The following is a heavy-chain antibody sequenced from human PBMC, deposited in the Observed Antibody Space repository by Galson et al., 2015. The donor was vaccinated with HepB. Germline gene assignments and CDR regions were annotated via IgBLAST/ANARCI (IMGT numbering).Heavy chain of an antibody. CDR1: GFSFSNYA. J-gene: IGHJ5*02. V-gene: IGHV3-30*18. D-gene: IGHD3-16*01. Sequence: SLRLSCASSGFSFSNYAIHWVRQAPGKGLEWMAVISYDGSFRYYSDSVKGRFTVSRDPSRSILYLQMNSLRVDDTAVYYCAKGGPGRIGMMTNRSLGFDPWGQGTLVIVSS. CDR2: ISYDGSFR. CDR3: AKGGPGRIGMMTNRSLGFDP.